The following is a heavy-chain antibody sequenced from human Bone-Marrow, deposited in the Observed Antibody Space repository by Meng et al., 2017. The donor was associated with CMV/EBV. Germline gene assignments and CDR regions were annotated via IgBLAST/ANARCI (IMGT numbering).Heavy chain of an antibody. Sequence: GESLRHLCAASGFTFSSYGMQGVRQAPGQALEWVAVIWYDGSNKYYADSVKGRFTISRDNSKNTLYLQMSSLRAEDTAVYYCAKGSLVVVPAPIDYWGQGTLVTVSS. CDR2: IWYDGSNK. CDR1: GFTFSSYG. J-gene: IGHJ4*02. D-gene: IGHD2-2*01. V-gene: IGHV3-33*06. CDR3: AKGSLVVVPAPIDY.